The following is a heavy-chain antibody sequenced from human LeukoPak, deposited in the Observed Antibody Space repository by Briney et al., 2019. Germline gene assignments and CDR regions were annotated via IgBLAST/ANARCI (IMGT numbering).Heavy chain of an antibody. Sequence: ASVKVSCKASGGTFSSYAISWVRQAPGRGLEWMGRIIPILGIANYAQKFQGRVTITADKSTSTAYMELSSLRSEDTAVYYCARARLGSYSIDYWGQGTLVTVSS. V-gene: IGHV1-69*04. J-gene: IGHJ4*02. CDR1: GGTFSSYA. CDR2: IIPILGIA. D-gene: IGHD1-26*01. CDR3: ARARLGSYSIDY.